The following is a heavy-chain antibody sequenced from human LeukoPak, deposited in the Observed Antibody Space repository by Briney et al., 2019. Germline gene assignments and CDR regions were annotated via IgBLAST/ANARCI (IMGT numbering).Heavy chain of an antibody. CDR3: ATVFDY. J-gene: IGHJ4*02. D-gene: IGHD4-17*01. CDR2: IDGDGSGT. CDR1: GLTFSNHW. Sequence: PGGSLRLSCAAPGLTFSNHWMHWVRQAPGKGLVWVSRIDGDGSGTSYADSVKGRFTISRDNAKNTSYLQMDSLRAEDSAVYYCATVFDYWGQGTLVTVSS. V-gene: IGHV3-74*01.